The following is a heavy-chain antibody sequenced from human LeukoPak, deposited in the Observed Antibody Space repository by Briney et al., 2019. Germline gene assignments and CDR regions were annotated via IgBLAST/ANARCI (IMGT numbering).Heavy chain of an antibody. J-gene: IGHJ4*02. CDR3: AGNGCSGYGGYLAY. Sequence: SVKVSCKASGGTFSSYAISWVRRAPGQGLEWMGGIIPIFGTANYAQKFQGRVTITADKSTSTAYMELSSLRSEDTAVYYCAGNGCSGYGGYLAYWGQGTLVTVSS. CDR1: GGTFSSYA. V-gene: IGHV1-69*06. CDR2: IIPIFGTA. D-gene: IGHD5-12*01.